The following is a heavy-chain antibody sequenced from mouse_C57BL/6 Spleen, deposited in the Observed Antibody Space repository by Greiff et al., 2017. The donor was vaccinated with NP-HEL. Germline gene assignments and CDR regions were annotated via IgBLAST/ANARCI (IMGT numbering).Heavy chain of an antibody. CDR2: IHPNSGST. D-gene: IGHD1-1*01. CDR1: GYTFTSYW. V-gene: IGHV1-64*01. J-gene: IGHJ1*03. CDR3: RITTVVARYFDV. Sequence: QVQLQQPGAELVKPGASVKLSCKASGYTFTSYWMHWVKQRPGQGLEWIGMIHPNSGSTNYNEKFKSKATLTVDKSSSTAYMQLSSLTSEDSAVYYCRITTVVARYFDVWGTGTTVTVSS.